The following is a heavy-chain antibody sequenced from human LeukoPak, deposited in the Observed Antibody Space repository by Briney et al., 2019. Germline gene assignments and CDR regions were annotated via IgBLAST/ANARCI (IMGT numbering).Heavy chain of an antibody. CDR2: IIPIFGTA. Sequence: SVKISCKASGGTFSSYAISWVRQAPGQGLEWMGGIIPIFGTATYAQKFQGRVTITADKSTSTAYMELSSLRSEDTAVYYCARAGYCSGGSCSRYWFDPWGQGTLVTVSS. D-gene: IGHD2-15*01. J-gene: IGHJ5*02. CDR3: ARAGYCSGGSCSRYWFDP. V-gene: IGHV1-69*06. CDR1: GGTFSSYA.